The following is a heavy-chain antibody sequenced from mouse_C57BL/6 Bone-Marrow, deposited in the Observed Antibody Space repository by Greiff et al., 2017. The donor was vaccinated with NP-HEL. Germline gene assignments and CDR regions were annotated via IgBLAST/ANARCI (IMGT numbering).Heavy chain of an antibody. CDR2: ISDGGSYP. V-gene: IGHV5-4*01. Sequence: EVKLMESGGGLVKPGGSLKLSCAASGFTFSSYAMSWVRQTPEKRLAWVATISDGGSYPYYLDNVKGRFTISRANAKNKPYLQMSNLKSEDTAMDYCARDLLGSYDYWGQGTTLTVSS. J-gene: IGHJ2*01. CDR1: GFTFSSYA. CDR3: ARDLLGSYDY. D-gene: IGHD1-1*02.